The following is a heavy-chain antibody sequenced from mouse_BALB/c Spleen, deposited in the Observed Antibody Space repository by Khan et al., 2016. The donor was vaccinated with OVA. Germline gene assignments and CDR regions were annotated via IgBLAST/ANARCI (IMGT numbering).Heavy chain of an antibody. J-gene: IGHJ4*01. V-gene: IGHV2-6-5*01. D-gene: IGHD2-10*02. CDR1: GFSLTDYG. CDR3: AKGVWSYYFALDY. Sequence: QMQLEESGPGLVAPSQSLSITCTVSGFSLTDYGVSWIRQPPGKGLEWLGVIWGGGSTYYNSALKSRLSISKDNSKSQVFLKMNSLQTDDTAMYXCAKGVWSYYFALDYWGQGTSVTVSS. CDR2: IWGGGST.